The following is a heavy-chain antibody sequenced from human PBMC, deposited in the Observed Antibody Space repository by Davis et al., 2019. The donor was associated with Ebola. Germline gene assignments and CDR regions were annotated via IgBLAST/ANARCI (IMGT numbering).Heavy chain of an antibody. V-gene: IGHV3-48*03. CDR1: GFTFSSYE. J-gene: IGHJ4*02. CDR3: ARGDGYNYFDS. D-gene: IGHD5-24*01. Sequence: GESLKISCAASGFTFSSYEMNWVRQAPGKGLEWVSKISSSGSTIYYADSVKGRFTISRDNSKNTVSLQMNSLRAEDTAMYYCARGDGYNYFDSWGQGTLVTVSS. CDR2: ISSSGSTI.